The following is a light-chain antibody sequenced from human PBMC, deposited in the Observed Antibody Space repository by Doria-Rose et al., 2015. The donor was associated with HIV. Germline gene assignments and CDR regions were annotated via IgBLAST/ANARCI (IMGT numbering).Light chain of an antibody. CDR1: QSFSSTY. Sequence: EIVLTQSPGTLSLSPGERATLSCRASQSFSSTYLAWYRQKSGQAPSLLIYDGSTRATGIPDRFSASGSGTDFTLTINRLEPEDFALYYCHQYGTSWTFGQGTKVEI. CDR3: HQYGTSWT. CDR2: DGS. J-gene: IGKJ1*01. V-gene: IGKV3-20*01.